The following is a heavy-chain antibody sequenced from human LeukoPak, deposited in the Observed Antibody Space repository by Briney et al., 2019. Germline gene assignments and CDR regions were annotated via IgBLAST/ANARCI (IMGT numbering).Heavy chain of an antibody. V-gene: IGHV3-23*01. CDR2: ISGSGGST. J-gene: IGHJ4*02. D-gene: IGHD1-26*01. Sequence: GGSLRLSCAASGFTVSSNYMTWVRQAPGKGLEWVSGISGSGGSTYYADSVKGRFTISRDNSKNTLYLQMSSLRTEDTAVYYCAESAGSYEGNFDYWGQGTLVTVSS. CDR3: AESAGSYEGNFDY. CDR1: GFTVSSNY.